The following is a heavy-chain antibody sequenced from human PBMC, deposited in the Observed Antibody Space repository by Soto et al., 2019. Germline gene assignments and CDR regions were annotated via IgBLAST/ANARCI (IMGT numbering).Heavy chain of an antibody. CDR2: IGASGDNT. J-gene: IGHJ6*02. V-gene: IGHV3-23*01. Sequence: EVQLLESGGGLVQPGGSLRLSCAASGFTFNRFAMTWVRQAPGKGLEWVSTIGASGDNTFYADSVKGRFTISRHNSGDTLFLQMNRLRAEDSALYYCAKLGYCSGGTCYLDYYNGLDVWGQGTTVTVSS. CDR3: AKLGYCSGGTCYLDYYNGLDV. D-gene: IGHD2-15*01. CDR1: GFTFNRFA.